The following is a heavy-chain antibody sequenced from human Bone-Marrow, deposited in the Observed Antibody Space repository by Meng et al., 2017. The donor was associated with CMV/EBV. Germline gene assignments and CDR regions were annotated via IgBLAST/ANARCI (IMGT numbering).Heavy chain of an antibody. V-gene: IGHV3-21*01. CDR3: ARGSGYQFDY. CDR1: GFTFSSYS. Sequence: LTCAASGFTFSSYSMNWVRQAPGKGLEWVSSISSSSSYIYYADSVKGRFTISRDNAKNSLYLQMNSLRAEDTAVYYCARGSGYQFDYWGQGTLVTVSS. J-gene: IGHJ4*02. CDR2: ISSSSSYI. D-gene: IGHD3-22*01.